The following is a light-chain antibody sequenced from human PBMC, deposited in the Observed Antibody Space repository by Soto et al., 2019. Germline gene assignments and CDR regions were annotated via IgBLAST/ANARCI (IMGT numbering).Light chain of an antibody. Sequence: SYELTQPPSVSVSPGQTARITCSGDVWSEQSSYGYQQKPGQAPVLVISRDRERSSGIPERFSASASGTTVTLTISGVKAEDEADYFCQSADISGSSVFGTGTKVTVL. V-gene: IGLV3-25*02. CDR3: QSADISGSSV. CDR1: VWSEQS. CDR2: RDR. J-gene: IGLJ1*01.